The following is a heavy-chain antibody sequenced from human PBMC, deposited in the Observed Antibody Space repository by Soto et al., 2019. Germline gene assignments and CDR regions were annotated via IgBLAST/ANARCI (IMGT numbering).Heavy chain of an antibody. D-gene: IGHD3-3*01. J-gene: IGHJ5*02. CDR3: AKVTNYDIWSGPYPYNWFGP. V-gene: IGHV3-30*18. Sequence: QVQLVESGGGVVQPGRSLRLSCAASGFTFSSYGMHWVRQAPGKGLEWVAVISYDGSNKYYADSVKGRFTISRDNSKNTLDLQMNRLRGEDTAGYYCAKVTNYDIWSGPYPYNWFGPWGQGTMVTVST. CDR1: GFTFSSYG. CDR2: ISYDGSNK.